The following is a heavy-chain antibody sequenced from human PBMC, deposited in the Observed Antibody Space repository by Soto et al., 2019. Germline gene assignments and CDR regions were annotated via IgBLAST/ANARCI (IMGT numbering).Heavy chain of an antibody. J-gene: IGHJ3*02. CDR1: GYTFTSYY. D-gene: IGHD6-13*01. CDR3: ARGAHIAAAGTNAFDI. CDR2: INPSGGST. Sequence: ASVKVSCKASGYTFTSYYMHWVRQAPGQGLEWMGIINPSGGSTSYAQKFQGRVTMTRDTSTSTVYMELSSLRSEDTAVYYCARGAHIAAAGTNAFDIWGQGTMVTVSS. V-gene: IGHV1-46*03.